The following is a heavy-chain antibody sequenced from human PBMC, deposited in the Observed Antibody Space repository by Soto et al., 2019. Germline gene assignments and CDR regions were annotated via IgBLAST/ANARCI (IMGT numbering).Heavy chain of an antibody. CDR1: GGSISSGGYS. J-gene: IGHJ4*02. D-gene: IGHD1-1*01. CDR3: ARLASAGTADHLDY. CDR2: IYHSGST. Sequence: SETLSLTCAVSGGSISSGGYSWSWIRQPPGKGLEWIGYIYHSGSTYYNPSLKSRVTISVDTSKNQFSLKLSSVTAADTAVYYCARLASAGTADHLDYWGQGTLVTVSS. V-gene: IGHV4-30-2*01.